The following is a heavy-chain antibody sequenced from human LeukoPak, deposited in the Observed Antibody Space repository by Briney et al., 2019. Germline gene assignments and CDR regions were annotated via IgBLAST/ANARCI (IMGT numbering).Heavy chain of an antibody. CDR3: AGGSTLDRGLVYY. CDR2: ISGSGGST. CDR1: GFTFSSYA. J-gene: IGHJ4*02. D-gene: IGHD3-10*01. Sequence: GGSLRLSCAASGFTFSSYAMSWVRQAPGKGLEWVSAISGSGGSTYYADSVKGRFTISRDNSKNTLFLQMNSLRAEDTAVYYCAGGSTLDRGLVYYWGQGTLVTVSS. V-gene: IGHV3-23*01.